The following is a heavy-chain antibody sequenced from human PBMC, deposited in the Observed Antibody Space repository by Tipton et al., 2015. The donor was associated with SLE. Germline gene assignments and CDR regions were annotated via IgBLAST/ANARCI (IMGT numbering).Heavy chain of an antibody. CDR1: GGSISSGSYY. J-gene: IGHJ4*02. CDR2: VYSSGCT. D-gene: IGHD2-2*01. Sequence: TLSLTCTVSGGSISSGSYYWSWIRQPAGKGLEWIGRVYSSGCTIYNPSIKSRITLSLDTSKNQFYLRVNSVTAADTAVYYCATSPLTLWGQGTLVTVSS. CDR3: ATSPLTL. V-gene: IGHV4-61*02.